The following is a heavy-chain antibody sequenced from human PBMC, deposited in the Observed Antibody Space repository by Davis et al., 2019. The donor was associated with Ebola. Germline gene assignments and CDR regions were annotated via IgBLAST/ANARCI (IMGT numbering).Heavy chain of an antibody. D-gene: IGHD6-6*01. CDR1: GFIFEDYA. Sequence: GESLKISCAASGFIFEDYAMHWVRQGPGKGLEWVSFISGDGRSTIYADSVRGLFTISRDNSRSSLHLHMNNVTTGDTALYYCIKDFGSSWGQGTLVTVSS. V-gene: IGHV3-43*02. CDR3: IKDFGSS. J-gene: IGHJ4*02. CDR2: ISGDGRST.